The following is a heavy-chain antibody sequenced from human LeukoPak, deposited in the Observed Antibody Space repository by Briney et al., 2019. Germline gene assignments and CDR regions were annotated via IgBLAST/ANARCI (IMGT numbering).Heavy chain of an antibody. CDR2: ISSSSSYI. CDR1: GFTFSDYY. D-gene: IGHD3-10*02. CDR3: AELGITMIGGV. V-gene: IGHV3-11*06. J-gene: IGHJ6*04. Sequence: GGSLRLSCAASGFTFSDYYMSWIRQAPGKGLEWVSSISSSSSYIYYADSVKGRFTISRDNAKNSLYLQMNSLRAEDTAVYYCAELGITMIGGVWGKGTTVTVSS.